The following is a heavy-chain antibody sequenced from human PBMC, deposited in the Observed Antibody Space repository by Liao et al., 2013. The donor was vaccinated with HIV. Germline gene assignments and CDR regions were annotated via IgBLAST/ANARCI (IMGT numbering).Heavy chain of an antibody. CDR2: IYTSGTT. V-gene: IGHV4-4*07. CDR3: ATAPRGEYFFDY. CDR1: GGSISSYY. Sequence: QVQLQESGPGLVKPSETLSLTCNVSGGSISSYYWSWIRQPAGKELEWIGRIYTSGTTNYNPSLRSRVSMSVDTSKIQVSLKLTSVTAADTAVYYCATAPRGEYFFDYWGRGNPRSPSP. J-gene: IGHJ4*02. D-gene: IGHD4-17*01.